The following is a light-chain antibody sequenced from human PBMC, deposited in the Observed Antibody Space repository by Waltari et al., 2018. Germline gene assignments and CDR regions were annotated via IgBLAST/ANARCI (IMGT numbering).Light chain of an antibody. CDR2: DAS. V-gene: IGKV3-11*01. J-gene: IGKJ5*01. Sequence: EIVLTQSPATLSLSPGDRATLSCRASQSVRIFLARYQQKPGQATRLLISDASKRATGGPARFSGSGSETDFSLTITSLEPEDSAVYYCQQRYSWPPITFGQGTRLEIK. CDR3: QQRYSWPPIT. CDR1: QSVRIF.